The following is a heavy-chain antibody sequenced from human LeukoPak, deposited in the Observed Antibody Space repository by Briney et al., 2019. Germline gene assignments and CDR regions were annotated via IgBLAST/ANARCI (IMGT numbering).Heavy chain of an antibody. J-gene: IGHJ4*02. D-gene: IGHD5-12*01. Sequence: GGSLRLSCAASGFTFSSYWMHWVRQAPGKGLVWGSRINSDGSRTTYADSVKGRFTISRDNAKTTLYVQMNSLRAEDTAVYYCVRGYSGYDLDYWGQGTLVTVSS. CDR2: INSDGSRT. CDR3: VRGYSGYDLDY. CDR1: GFTFSSYW. V-gene: IGHV3-74*01.